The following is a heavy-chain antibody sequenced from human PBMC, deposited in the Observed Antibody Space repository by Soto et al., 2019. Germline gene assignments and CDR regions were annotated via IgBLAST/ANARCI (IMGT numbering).Heavy chain of an antibody. D-gene: IGHD3-22*01. CDR2: INAGNGNT. V-gene: IGHV1-3*01. Sequence: RASVKVSCKASGYTFTSYAMHWVRQAPGQRLEWMGWINAGNGNTKYSQKFQGRVTITRDTSASTAYMELSSLRSEDTAVYYCARVPVVINTFGSEKYFDYWGQGTLVTVSS. J-gene: IGHJ4*02. CDR1: GYTFTSYA. CDR3: ARVPVVINTFGSEKYFDY.